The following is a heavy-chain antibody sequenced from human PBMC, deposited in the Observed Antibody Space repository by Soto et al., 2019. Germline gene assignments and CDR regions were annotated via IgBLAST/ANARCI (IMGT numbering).Heavy chain of an antibody. CDR2: IYYNGDT. CDR1: GGSVSSGNYF. V-gene: IGHV4-39*01. J-gene: IGHJ3*01. Sequence: QLQLQESGPGLVKPAETLSLKCAVSGGSVSSGNYFWGWIRQPPGKGLEWIGNIYYNGDTYYSPSLKRRVTMSVDTAQNQFSLRLTSVTAADTAVYYCARRLIDTWNQGHAFDFWGQGTLVTVSS. D-gene: IGHD1-20*01. CDR3: ARRLIDTWNQGHAFDF.